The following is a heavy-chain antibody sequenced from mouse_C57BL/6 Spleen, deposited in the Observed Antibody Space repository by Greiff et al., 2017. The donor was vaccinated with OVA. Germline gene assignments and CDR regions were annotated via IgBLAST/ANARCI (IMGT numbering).Heavy chain of an antibody. CDR3: ARSGNYYGSSYVRYFDV. D-gene: IGHD1-1*01. CDR2: IDPSDSYT. CDR1: GYTFTSYW. V-gene: IGHV1-59*01. J-gene: IGHJ1*03. Sequence: QVQLKQPGAELVRPGTSVKLSCKASGYTFTSYWMHWVKQRPGQGLEWIGVIDPSDSYTNYNQKFKGKATLTVDTSSSTAYMQLSSLTSEDSAVYYCARSGNYYGSSYVRYFDVWGTGTTVTVSS.